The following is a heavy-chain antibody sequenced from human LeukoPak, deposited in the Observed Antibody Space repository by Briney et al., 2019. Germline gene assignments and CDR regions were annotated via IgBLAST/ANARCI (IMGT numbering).Heavy chain of an antibody. CDR1: GGTFSSYA. CDR3: ARDRHYYATSGSFDY. CDR2: IIPIFGTA. J-gene: IGHJ4*02. V-gene: IGHV1-69*05. D-gene: IGHD3-10*01. Sequence: SVKVSCKASGGTFSSYAISWVRQAPGQGLEWMGRIIPIFGTANYAQKFQGRVTITTDESTSTAYMELSSLRSEDTAVYYCARDRHYYATSGSFDYWGQGTLDTVSS.